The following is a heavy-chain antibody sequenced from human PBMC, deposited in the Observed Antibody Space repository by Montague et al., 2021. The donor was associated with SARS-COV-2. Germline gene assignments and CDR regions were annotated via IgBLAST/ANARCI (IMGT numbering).Heavy chain of an antibody. V-gene: IGHV6-1*01. CDR1: GDSVSSNRAA. J-gene: IGHJ6*03. CDR3: ARDLKPPGDILTGYLPYYYYMDV. Sequence: SAISGDSVSSNRAAWNWIRQSPSRGLEWLGRTYYRSKWYNDYAVSVKSRITINLDTSKNQFSLQLNSVTPEDTTVYYCARDLKPPGDILTGYLPYYYYMDVWGKGTTLTVPS. CDR2: TYYRSKWYN. D-gene: IGHD3-9*01.